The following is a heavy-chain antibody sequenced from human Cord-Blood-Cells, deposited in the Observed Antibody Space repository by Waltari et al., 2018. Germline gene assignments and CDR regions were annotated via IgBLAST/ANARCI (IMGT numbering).Heavy chain of an antibody. CDR1: GGSISSYY. D-gene: IGHD3-22*01. J-gene: IGHJ4*02. CDR2: IYTSRST. CDR3: ARVGYDSSGYYFDY. V-gene: IGHV4-4*07. Sequence: QVQLQESGPGLVKPSETLSLTCTVSGGSISSYYWSWIRQPAGKGQEWIGRIYTSRSTTYDRTLNSRVTRSVDTSKNQFSRELSSVTAADTAVYYCARVGYDSSGYYFDYWGQGTLVTVSS.